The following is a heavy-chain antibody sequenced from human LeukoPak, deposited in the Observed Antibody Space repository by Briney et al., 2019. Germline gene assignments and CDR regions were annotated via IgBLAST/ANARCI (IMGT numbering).Heavy chain of an antibody. Sequence: TGGSLRLSCEASGFTFSGNWMSWVRQAPGKGLEWVASINPDGSQKLYVDSVKGRFTISRDNTKSSLYLQMNSLGAEDTAMYYCAKLLGTATTYDPWGQGTRVTVSS. J-gene: IGHJ5*02. CDR1: GFTFSGNW. V-gene: IGHV3-7*01. CDR3: AKLLGTATTYDP. CDR2: INPDGSQK. D-gene: IGHD5-24*01.